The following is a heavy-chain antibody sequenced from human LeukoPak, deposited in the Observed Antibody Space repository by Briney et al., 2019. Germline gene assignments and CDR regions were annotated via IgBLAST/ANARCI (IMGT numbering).Heavy chain of an antibody. Sequence: ASVKVSCKASGYTFTGYYMHWVRQVPGQGLEWMGWINPNSGGTNYAQKFQGRVTMTRDTFISTAYMELSGLRYDDTAIYYCATGRELEYSTSSDRTFDYWGQGTLVTVSS. D-gene: IGHD6-6*01. V-gene: IGHV1-2*02. CDR3: ATGRELEYSTSSDRTFDY. CDR1: GYTFTGYY. CDR2: INPNSGGT. J-gene: IGHJ4*02.